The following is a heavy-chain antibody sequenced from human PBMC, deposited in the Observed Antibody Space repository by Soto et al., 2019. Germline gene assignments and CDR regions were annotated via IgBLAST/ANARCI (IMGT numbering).Heavy chain of an antibody. Sequence: SETLSLTCTVSGGSIGSYYWSWIRQPPGKGLEWIGYIYYSGSTNYNPSLKSRVTISVDTSKNQLSLKLRSVTAADTAVYYCARDRRGITIFGVVTGYGMDVWGQGTTVTVSS. V-gene: IGHV4-59*01. D-gene: IGHD3-3*01. J-gene: IGHJ6*02. CDR3: ARDRRGITIFGVVTGYGMDV. CDR2: IYYSGST. CDR1: GGSIGSYY.